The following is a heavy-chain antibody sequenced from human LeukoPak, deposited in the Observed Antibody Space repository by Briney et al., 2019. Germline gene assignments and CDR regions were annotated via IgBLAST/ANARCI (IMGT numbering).Heavy chain of an antibody. D-gene: IGHD1-26*01. CDR1: GFSFSDYY. CDR2: ISSSAHMI. Sequence: PGGSLRLSCEASGFSFSDYYMTWIRQAPGKGLEWISYISSSAHMIYYADSVKGRFTISRDNAKNSLYLQMNSLRAEDTAVYYCGRDGSRSPDYWGQGTMVTVSS. J-gene: IGHJ4*02. V-gene: IGHV3-11*01. CDR3: GRDGSRSPDY.